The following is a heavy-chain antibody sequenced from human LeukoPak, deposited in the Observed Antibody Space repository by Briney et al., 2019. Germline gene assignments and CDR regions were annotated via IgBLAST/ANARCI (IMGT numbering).Heavy chain of an antibody. CDR3: AKDPPTSDSSSWYDYYYYMDV. D-gene: IGHD6-13*01. Sequence: GGSLRLSCAASGFTFRKHGIHWVRQAPGKGLEWVAFIRFDGRNKYYADSVKGQFTISRDNSKNTVYMQMNNLRAEDTALYYCAKDPPTSDSSSWYDYYYYMDVWGNGTTVTISS. V-gene: IGHV3-30*02. J-gene: IGHJ6*03. CDR1: GFTFRKHG. CDR2: IRFDGRNK.